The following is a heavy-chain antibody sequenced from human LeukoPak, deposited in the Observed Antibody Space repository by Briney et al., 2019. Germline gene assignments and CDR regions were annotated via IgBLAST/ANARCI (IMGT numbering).Heavy chain of an antibody. CDR2: INPNSGGT. CDR1: GYTFTGYY. D-gene: IGHD2-21*02. CDR3: AITATPMNAFDI. Sequence: ASVKVSCKASGYTFTGYYTHWVRQAPGQGLEWMGWINPNSGGTNYAQKFQGRVTMTRDTSISTAYMELSRLRSDDTAVYYCAITATPMNAFDIWGQGTMVTVSS. J-gene: IGHJ3*02. V-gene: IGHV1-2*02.